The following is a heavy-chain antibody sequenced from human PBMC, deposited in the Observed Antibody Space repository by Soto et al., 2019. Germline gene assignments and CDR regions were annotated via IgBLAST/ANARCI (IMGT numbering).Heavy chain of an antibody. J-gene: IGHJ5*02. Sequence: PGGSLRLSCAASGFTFSSYAMSWVRQAPGKGLEWVSSISNSGGSTNNADSVMGRFTISRDNSKNTLYLQMNSLRVEDTAIYFCAKGSARASFDPWGQGTLVTVSS. CDR3: AKGSARASFDP. D-gene: IGHD1-26*01. CDR1: GFTFSSYA. V-gene: IGHV3-23*01. CDR2: ISNSGGST.